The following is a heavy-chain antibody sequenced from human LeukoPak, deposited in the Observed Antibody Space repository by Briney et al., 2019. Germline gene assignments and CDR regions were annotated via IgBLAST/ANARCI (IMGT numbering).Heavy chain of an antibody. Sequence: PSETLSLTCTVSGGSISSYYWSWIREPAGGGLEWIGRIYTSGSTNYHPSLKNRVTISVDTSKNQSSLNLSSVTAADTAVYYCARDLTISTLGQGTQATVSP. V-gene: IGHV4-4*07. D-gene: IGHD3-3*02. CDR3: ARDLTIST. CDR2: IYTSGST. J-gene: IGHJ5*02. CDR1: GGSISSYY.